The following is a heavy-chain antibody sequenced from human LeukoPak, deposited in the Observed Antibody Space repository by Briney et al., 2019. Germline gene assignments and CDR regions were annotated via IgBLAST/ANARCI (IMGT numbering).Heavy chain of an antibody. CDR3: ARDLQARVALYSPDF. CDR1: GYTFTTYY. V-gene: IGHV1-46*01. J-gene: IGHJ4*02. CDR2: INPDSGST. Sequence: ASVKVSCKASGYTFTTYYMHWVRRAPGQGLEWMGIINPDSGSTNYAQSFQGRVTMTRDTSTSTVYMELSSLRSEDTAVYYCARDLQARVALYSPDFWGQGTLVTVSS. D-gene: IGHD2-21*01.